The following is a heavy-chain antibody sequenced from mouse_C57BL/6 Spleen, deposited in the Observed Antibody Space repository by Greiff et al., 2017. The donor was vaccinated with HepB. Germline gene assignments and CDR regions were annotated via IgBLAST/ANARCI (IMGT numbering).Heavy chain of an antibody. V-gene: IGHV3-6*01. CDR3: ARGHYFDY. J-gene: IGHJ2*01. CDR2: ISYDGSN. CDR1: GYSITSGYY. Sequence: EVQLQESGPGLVKPSQSLSLTCSVTGYSITSGYYWTWIRQFPGNKLEWMGYISYDGSNNYNPSLKNRISITRDTSKNQFFLKLNSVTTEDTATYYCARGHYFDYWGQGTTLTVSS.